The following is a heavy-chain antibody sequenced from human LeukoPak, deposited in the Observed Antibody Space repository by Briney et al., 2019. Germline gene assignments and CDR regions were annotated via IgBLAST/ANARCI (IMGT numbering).Heavy chain of an antibody. D-gene: IGHD3-16*02. J-gene: IGHJ6*02. V-gene: IGHV3-33*01. CDR3: ARATHPPPGDFYRVDGMDV. CDR1: GFTFSNYG. Sequence: PGRSLRLSCAASGFTFSNYGMNWVRQAPGKGLEWVAVIWSDESNQYYADSVKGRFTISRDNPQNTLYLQMNSLRAEDTAVYYCARATHPPPGDFYRVDGMDVWGQGTTVTVSS. CDR2: IWSDESNQ.